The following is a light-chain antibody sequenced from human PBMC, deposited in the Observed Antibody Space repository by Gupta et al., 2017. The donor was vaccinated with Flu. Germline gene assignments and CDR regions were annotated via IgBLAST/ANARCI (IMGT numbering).Light chain of an antibody. CDR3: QHRKDGPPAGT. V-gene: IGKV3-11*01. J-gene: IGKJ2*02. CDR1: QSVGTF. Sequence: EIVLTQSPATLSLSPGERATLSCRASQSVGTFLAWYQQRPVQPPRLLIYDASNRAKGIPARSSGSGDGTDFTLTMSSREPEDFAVYYCQHRKDGPPAGTFGRGTKLEIK. CDR2: DAS.